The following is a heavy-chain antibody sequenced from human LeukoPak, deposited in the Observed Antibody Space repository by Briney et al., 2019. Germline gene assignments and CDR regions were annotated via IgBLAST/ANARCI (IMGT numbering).Heavy chain of an antibody. CDR3: AKDPGIAAAGDFDY. D-gene: IGHD6-13*01. J-gene: IGHJ4*02. CDR1: GFSLSSYA. CDR2: ISGSGGST. Sequence: GGSLRLSCAASGFSLSSYAMSWVRQAPGKGLEWVSAISGSGGSTYYADSVKGRFTISRDNSKNTLYLQMNSLRAEDTAVYYCAKDPGIAAAGDFDYWGQGTLVTVSS. V-gene: IGHV3-23*01.